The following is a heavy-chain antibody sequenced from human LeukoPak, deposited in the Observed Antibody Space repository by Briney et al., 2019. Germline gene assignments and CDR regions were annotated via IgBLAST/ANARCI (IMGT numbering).Heavy chain of an antibody. CDR3: ARGYYGDYRWFDP. Sequence: SETLSLTCAVYGGSFSDYYWSWIRQPPGKGLEWIGEINHRGSTNYNPSLKSRVTISVDTSKNQFSLKLSSVTAADTAVYCCARGYYGDYRWFDPWGQGTLVTVSS. V-gene: IGHV4-34*01. CDR1: GGSFSDYY. CDR2: INHRGST. J-gene: IGHJ5*02. D-gene: IGHD4-17*01.